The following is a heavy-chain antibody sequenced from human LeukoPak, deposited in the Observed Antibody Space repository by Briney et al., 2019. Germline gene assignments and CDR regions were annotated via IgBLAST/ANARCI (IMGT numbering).Heavy chain of an antibody. V-gene: IGHV5-51*01. D-gene: IGHD4-17*01. J-gene: IGHJ4*02. CDR1: GYIFTHNW. CDR2: IYPGDSDT. Sequence: GESLKISCKGSGYIFTHNWIGWVRQMPGKGLEWMGIIYPGDSDTRYSPSFEGQVTISVDKSISTAYLQWSSLKASDTAMYYCARRPDYGDYEGFFDYWGQGTLVTVSS. CDR3: ARRPDYGDYEGFFDY.